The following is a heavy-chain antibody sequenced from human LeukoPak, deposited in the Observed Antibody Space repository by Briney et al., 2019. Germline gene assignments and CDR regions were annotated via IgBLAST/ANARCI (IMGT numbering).Heavy chain of an antibody. J-gene: IGHJ4*02. CDR2: IYTRGST. CDR1: GGSINNYY. V-gene: IGHV4-4*07. D-gene: IGHD6-13*01. Sequence: SETLSLTCTVSGGSINNYYWSWIRQPAGKGLEWIGRIYTRGSTNYNPSLKSRVTMSVDTSKNQFSLILSSVTSADTAVYYCARRSAAAGNFDSWGQGTLVTVSS. CDR3: ARRSAAAGNFDS.